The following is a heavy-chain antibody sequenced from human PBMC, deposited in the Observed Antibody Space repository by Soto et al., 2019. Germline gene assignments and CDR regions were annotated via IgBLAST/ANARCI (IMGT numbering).Heavy chain of an antibody. CDR3: ARGGCGSASAHFDY. D-gene: IGHD2-15*01. CDR1: GGSFSGYY. Sequence: QVQLQQWGAGLLKPSETLSLTCAVYGGSFSGYYLSWIRQPPGKGLEWIGEINHSGSTNYNPSLKSRVTISLDTSKNQFSLKLSSVTAADTAVYYCARGGCGSASAHFDYWGQGTLVTVSS. CDR2: INHSGST. V-gene: IGHV4-34*01. J-gene: IGHJ4*02.